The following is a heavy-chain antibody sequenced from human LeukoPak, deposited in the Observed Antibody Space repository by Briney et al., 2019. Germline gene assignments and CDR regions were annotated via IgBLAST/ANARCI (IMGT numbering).Heavy chain of an antibody. V-gene: IGHV1-58*02. J-gene: IGHJ4*02. CDR1: GFTFTSSA. D-gene: IGHD2-2*01. CDR2: IVVASGNT. Sequence: SVKVSCKASGFTFTSSAMQWVRQARGQRLEWIGWIVVASGNTNYAQKFQGRVTITADESTSTAYMELSSLRSEDTAVYYCARAPVSPLLDIVVVPAEFDYWGQGTLVTVSS. CDR3: ARAPVSPLLDIVVVPAEFDY.